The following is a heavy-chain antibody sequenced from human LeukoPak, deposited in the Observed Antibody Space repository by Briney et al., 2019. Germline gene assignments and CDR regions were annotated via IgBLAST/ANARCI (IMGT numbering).Heavy chain of an antibody. V-gene: IGHV3-23*01. CDR2: LTDSGGNT. D-gene: IGHD6-13*01. CDR3: AKIAGSSRSFDS. J-gene: IGHJ4*02. Sequence: GGSLRLSCAASGFTFSSYAMTWVRQAPGKGLQWVSTLTDSGGNTAYADSVKGRFTISRDNSKNSLYLQMSSLKAEDTAVYYCAKIAGSSRSFDSWGQGTLVTVSS. CDR1: GFTFSSYA.